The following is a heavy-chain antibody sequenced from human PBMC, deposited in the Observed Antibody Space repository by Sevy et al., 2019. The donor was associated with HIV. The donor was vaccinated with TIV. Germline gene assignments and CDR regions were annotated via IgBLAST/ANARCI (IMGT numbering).Heavy chain of an antibody. CDR3: ATTKDYYDNSGDPFDY. V-gene: IGHV1-24*01. CDR1: GYTLTKLS. CDR2: FDPEDGET. D-gene: IGHD3-22*01. J-gene: IGHJ4*02. Sequence: ASVKVSCKVSGYTLTKLSMHWVRQAPGKGLEWMGSFDPEDGETIHAQTFQDRLSMTEDTSTETAYMELSSLSSEDTAVYYCATTKDYYDNSGDPFDYWGQGSLVTVSS.